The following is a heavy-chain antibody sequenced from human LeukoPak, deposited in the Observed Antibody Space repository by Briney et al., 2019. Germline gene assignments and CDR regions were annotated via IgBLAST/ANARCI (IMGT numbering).Heavy chain of an antibody. CDR3: ARRGSRGTRDY. D-gene: IGHD2-2*01. Sequence: GESLKISCKGSGYSFTSYWIGWVRQMPGKGLEWMGIIYPGGSDTRYRPSFQGQVTISADKSISTAYLPWSSLKASDTAMYYWARRGSRGTRDYWGQGNLVTVSS. V-gene: IGHV5-51*01. CDR1: GYSFTSYW. CDR2: IYPGGSDT. J-gene: IGHJ4*02.